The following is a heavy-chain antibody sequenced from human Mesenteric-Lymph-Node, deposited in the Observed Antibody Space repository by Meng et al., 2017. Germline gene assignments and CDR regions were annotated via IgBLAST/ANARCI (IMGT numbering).Heavy chain of an antibody. V-gene: IGHV4-4*02. CDR2: MYQSGTT. CDR1: GASSSRGNW. D-gene: IGHD5-18*01. CDR3: ARGGYYSFDY. Sequence: GAGPGLGPPAGNLALPWAVSGASSSRGNWWSVVRQPPGKGLEWIGEMYQSGTTNYNPSLKSRVTISVDKSKNQFSLKLTSVTAADTAVYYCARGGYYSFDYWGQGTLVTVSS. J-gene: IGHJ4*02.